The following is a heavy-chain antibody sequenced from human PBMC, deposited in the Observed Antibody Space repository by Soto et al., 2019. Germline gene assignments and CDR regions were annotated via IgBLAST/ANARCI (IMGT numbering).Heavy chain of an antibody. CDR3: AKESYYYDSSGYSYLPFDY. J-gene: IGHJ4*02. CDR1: GVTLSSYA. V-gene: IGHV3-23*01. CDR2: ISGSGSST. D-gene: IGHD3-22*01. Sequence: PGGSLRLSCAASGVTLSSYAMSGVRQDPGKGLEWVSAISGSGSSTYYADSVKGRFTISRDNSKNTLYLQMNSLRAEDTAVYYCAKESYYYDSSGYSYLPFDYWGQGTLVTVSS.